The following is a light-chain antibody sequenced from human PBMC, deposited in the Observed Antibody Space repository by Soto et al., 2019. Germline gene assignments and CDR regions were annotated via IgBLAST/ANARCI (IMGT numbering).Light chain of an antibody. CDR3: QQYNSYPLT. CDR1: QSISSW. Sequence: DIQMTQSPSTLSASVGDKVTITCRASQSISSWLAWYQQKPGKAPKLLIYDASSLESGVPSRFSGSGSGTEFTFTISSLQPDDFATYYCQQYNSYPLTFGGGTKVDIK. J-gene: IGKJ4*02. CDR2: DAS. V-gene: IGKV1-5*01.